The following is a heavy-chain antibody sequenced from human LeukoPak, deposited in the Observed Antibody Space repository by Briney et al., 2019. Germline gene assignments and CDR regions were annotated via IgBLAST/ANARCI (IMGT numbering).Heavy chain of an antibody. CDR1: GFTFSSYS. J-gene: IGHJ4*02. V-gene: IGHV3-30-3*01. CDR2: MSYDGSNE. D-gene: IGHD3-10*01. Sequence: GRSLRLSCAASGFTFSSYSMHWVRQTPGKGLEWVAVMSYDGSNEHYADSVKGRFTISRDNSKDTLYLQMNSLRAEDTAVYYCARGHGSGAWLIDYWGRGTLVTVSS. CDR3: ARGHGSGAWLIDY.